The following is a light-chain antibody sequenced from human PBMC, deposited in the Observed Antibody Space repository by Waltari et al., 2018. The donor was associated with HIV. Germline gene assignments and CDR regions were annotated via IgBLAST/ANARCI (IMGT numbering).Light chain of an antibody. V-gene: IGLV3-27*01. J-gene: IGLJ3*02. CDR2: KDN. CDR3: YSAANYIWV. CDR1: ILAKKY. Sequence: SFELTQPSSVSVSPEQQARITCSGNILAKKYVRWLQQRPGQAPLLIIFKDNERPSGIPERFSGSSTGTTVTLTISGVQVEDEADYYCYSAANYIWVFGGGTRLTVL.